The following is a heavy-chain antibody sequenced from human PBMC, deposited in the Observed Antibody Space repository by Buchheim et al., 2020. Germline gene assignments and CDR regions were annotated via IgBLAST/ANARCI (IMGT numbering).Heavy chain of an antibody. CDR1: GGSISSGSYY. D-gene: IGHD2-2*01. V-gene: IGHV4-61*02. Sequence: QVQLQESGPGLVKPSQTLSLTCTVSGGSISSGSYYWSWIRQPAGKGLEWIGRIYTSGSTNYNPSLKSRVTISVDTSKNQFSLKLSSVTAADTAVYYCARDRLIVVVPAAYSYYYYGMDVWGQGTT. J-gene: IGHJ6*02. CDR2: IYTSGST. CDR3: ARDRLIVVVPAAYSYYYYGMDV.